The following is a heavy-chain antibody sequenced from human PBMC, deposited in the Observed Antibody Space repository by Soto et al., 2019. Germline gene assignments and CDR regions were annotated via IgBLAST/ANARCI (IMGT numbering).Heavy chain of an antibody. CDR1: GFTFSDYY. CDR3: ARDRGYYDSSGYFDY. V-gene: IGHV3-11*01. CDR2: ISSSDNII. D-gene: IGHD3-22*01. J-gene: IGHJ4*02. Sequence: GGSLRLSYAASGFTFSDYYMSWIRQAPGKGLEWVSYISSSDNIIYYADSVKGRFTISRDNAKNSLYLQMNSLRAEDTAVYYCARDRGYYDSSGYFDYWGQGTLVTVSS.